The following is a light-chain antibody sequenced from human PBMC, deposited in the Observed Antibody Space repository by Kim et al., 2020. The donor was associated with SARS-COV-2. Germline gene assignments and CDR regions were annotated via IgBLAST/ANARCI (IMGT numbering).Light chain of an antibody. CDR3: QHYDSYPLT. CDR1: QNIRNW. Sequence: DIQMTQSPSTLSASVGDRVTITCRASQNIRNWLARCQQKPGKAPKLLIYEASSLASGVPSRFSGSGSGTEFTLTINSLQPDDFATYYCQHYDSYPLTFGGGTKVDIK. V-gene: IGKV1-5*03. J-gene: IGKJ4*01. CDR2: EAS.